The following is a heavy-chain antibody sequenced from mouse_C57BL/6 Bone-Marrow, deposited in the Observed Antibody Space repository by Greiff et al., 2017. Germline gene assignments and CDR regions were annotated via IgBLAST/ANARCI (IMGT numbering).Heavy chain of an antibody. CDR2: IWGGGST. CDR1: GFSLTSYG. J-gene: IGHJ3*01. CDR3: AKQGGYGGWFAY. Sequence: VQGVESGPGLVAPSQSLSITCTVSGFSLTSYGVDWVRQPPGTGLEWLGVIWGGGSTNYNSAPMSRLSIRKDNSKSQVFLKMNSMRTDYKAMDYCAKQGGYGGWFAYWGQGTLVTVSA. D-gene: IGHD2-2*01. V-gene: IGHV2-9*01.